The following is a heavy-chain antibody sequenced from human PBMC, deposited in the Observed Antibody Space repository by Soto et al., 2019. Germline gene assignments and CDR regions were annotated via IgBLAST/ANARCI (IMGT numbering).Heavy chain of an antibody. V-gene: IGHV4-30-4*01. J-gene: IGHJ4*02. D-gene: IGHD3-10*01. Sequence: QVQLQESGPGLVKPSQTLSLTCTVSGGSISSGDYYWSWIRQPPGKGLEWIGYIYYSGSTYYNPSTKSRVTTSVATSKNQFSLKLSSVTAADTAVYYCARAQGSGFLVSWGQGTLVTVSS. CDR3: ARAQGSGFLVS. CDR1: GGSISSGDYY. CDR2: IYYSGST.